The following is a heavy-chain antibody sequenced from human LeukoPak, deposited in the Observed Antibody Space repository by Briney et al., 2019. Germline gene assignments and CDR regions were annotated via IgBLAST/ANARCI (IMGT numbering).Heavy chain of an antibody. D-gene: IGHD3-22*01. Sequence: GGSLRLSCAASGFTCSSYSMNWVRQAPGKGLEWVSSISSGSSYIYYADSVKGRFTISRDNAKNSLYLQMNSLRAEDTAVYYCARARNYYDSSGYYSFQHWGQGTLVTVSS. CDR3: ARARNYYDSSGYYSFQH. CDR2: ISSGSSYI. V-gene: IGHV3-21*01. J-gene: IGHJ1*01. CDR1: GFTCSSYS.